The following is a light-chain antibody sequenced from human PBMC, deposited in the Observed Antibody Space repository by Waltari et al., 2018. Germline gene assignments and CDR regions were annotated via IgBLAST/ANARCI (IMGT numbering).Light chain of an antibody. Sequence: SVLYSSNNKNYLAGYQQKPGQPPKLLISWASTRESGVPDRFSGSGSETDFTLTITSLQAEDVAVYYCQQYYSTPRTFGQGTKVEIK. CDR1: SVLYSSNNKNY. CDR2: WAS. J-gene: IGKJ1*01. CDR3: QQYYSTPRT. V-gene: IGKV4-1*01.